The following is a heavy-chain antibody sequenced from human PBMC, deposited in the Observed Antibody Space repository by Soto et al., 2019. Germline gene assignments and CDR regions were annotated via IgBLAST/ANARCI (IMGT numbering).Heavy chain of an antibody. V-gene: IGHV4-39*01. Sequence: SETLSLTCIVSGGSISSSSYYWGWIRQPPGKGLEWIGSIYYSGRTYYNPSFKSRVTISIDTSKNQFSLKLSSVTATDTAVYYCARQRTTVVTQAYFDHWGQGALVTVSS. CDR1: GGSISSSSYY. J-gene: IGHJ4*02. D-gene: IGHD2-21*02. CDR3: ARQRTTVVTQAYFDH. CDR2: IYYSGRT.